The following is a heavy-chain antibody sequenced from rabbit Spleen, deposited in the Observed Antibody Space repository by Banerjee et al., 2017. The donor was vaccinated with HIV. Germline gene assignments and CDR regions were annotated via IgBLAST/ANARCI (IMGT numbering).Heavy chain of an antibody. V-gene: IGHV1S45*01. J-gene: IGHJ6*01. D-gene: IGHD8-1*01. CDR3: AKDTGTSFSTYGMDL. CDR2: INTATAKG. CDR1: GFSFSDRDV. Sequence: QEQLEESGGGLVKPEGSLTLTCKASGFSFSDRDVMCWVRQAPGKGLEWIACINTATAKGVYASWVNGRFTISKTSSTTVTLQMTSLTVADTATYFCAKDTGTSFSTYGMDLWGPGTLVTVS.